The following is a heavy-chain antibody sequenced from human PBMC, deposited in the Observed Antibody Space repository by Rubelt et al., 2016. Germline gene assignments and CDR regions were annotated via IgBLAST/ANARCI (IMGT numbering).Heavy chain of an antibody. D-gene: IGHD5-18*01. Sequence: QVQLQQWGAGLLKPSETLSLTCAVYGGSFSGYYWSWIRQPPGKGLEWIGEINHSGSTNYHPARKSRVPISVDPPENQFSLKLSSVTAADTAVYYCASLRGGGYSQSSYWGQGTLVTVSS. V-gene: IGHV4-34*01. CDR3: ASLRGGGYSQSSY. CDR1: GGSFSGYY. CDR2: INHSGST. J-gene: IGHJ4*02.